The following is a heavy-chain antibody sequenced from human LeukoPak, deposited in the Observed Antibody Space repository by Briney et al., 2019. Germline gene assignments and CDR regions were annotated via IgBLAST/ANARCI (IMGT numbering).Heavy chain of an antibody. V-gene: IGHV4-59*01. CDR1: GGSISSFY. Sequence: PSETLSLTCTVSGGSISSFYWSWIRQPPGKGLEYIGYIYSSGSTNYNPSLKSRVTISLDTSKYQFSLKLNSVTATDTAVYFCARDPGNYFDYWGQGTLVTVSS. CDR3: ARDPGNYFDY. J-gene: IGHJ4*02. D-gene: IGHD3-10*01. CDR2: IYSSGST.